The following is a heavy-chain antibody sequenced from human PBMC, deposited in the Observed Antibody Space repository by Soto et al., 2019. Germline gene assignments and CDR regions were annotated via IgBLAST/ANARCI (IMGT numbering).Heavy chain of an antibody. Sequence: QVQLVESGGGVVQPGRSLRLSCAASGFTFSSYGMHWVRQAPGKGLEWVAVISYDGSNKYYADSVKGRFTISRDNSKNTLYLQMNSLRAEDTAVYYCAKDRDILTGYLTRRLSGFGYWGQGTLVTVSS. CDR3: AKDRDILTGYLTRRLSGFGY. CDR1: GFTFSSYG. V-gene: IGHV3-30*18. J-gene: IGHJ4*02. D-gene: IGHD3-9*01. CDR2: ISYDGSNK.